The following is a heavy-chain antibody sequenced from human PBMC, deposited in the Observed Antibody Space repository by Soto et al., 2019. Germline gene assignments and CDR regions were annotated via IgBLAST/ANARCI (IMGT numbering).Heavy chain of an antibody. Sequence: PSETLSLTCTVSGGSISSYYWSWIRQPPGKGLEWIGYIYYSGSTNYNPSLKSRVTISVDTSKNQFSLKLSSVTAADTAVYYCARRGSGYCSSTSCYAEYYYYYYMDVWGKGTTVTVSS. CDR1: GGSISSYY. J-gene: IGHJ6*03. CDR3: ARRGSGYCSSTSCYAEYYYYYYMDV. V-gene: IGHV4-59*08. D-gene: IGHD2-2*01. CDR2: IYYSGST.